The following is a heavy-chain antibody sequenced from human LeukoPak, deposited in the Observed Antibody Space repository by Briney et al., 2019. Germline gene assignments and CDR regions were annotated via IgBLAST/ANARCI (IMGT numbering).Heavy chain of an antibody. D-gene: IGHD4-23*01. CDR1: GGSISSSSYY. J-gene: IGHJ4*02. CDR3: ARPALDYGGIHR. Sequence: PSETLSLTCTVSGGSISSSSYYWGWIRQPPGKGLEWIGSIYYSGSTYYNPSLKSRVTISVDTSKNQFSLKLSSVTAADTAVYYCARPALDYGGIHRWGQGTLVTVSS. CDR2: IYYSGST. V-gene: IGHV4-39*01.